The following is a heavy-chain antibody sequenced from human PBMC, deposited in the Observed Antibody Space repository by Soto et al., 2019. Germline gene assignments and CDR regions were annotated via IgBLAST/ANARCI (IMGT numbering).Heavy chain of an antibody. J-gene: IGHJ6*04. CDR3: ARDRSVEILTGYYTFGLLDV. D-gene: IGHD3-9*01. V-gene: IGHV1-2*04. CDR2: INPNSGGT. Sequence: GASVKVSCKASGYTFTGYYMHWVRQAPGQGLEWMGWINPNSGGTNYAQKFQGWVTMTRDTSISTAYMELSRLRSDDTAVYYCARDRSVEILTGYYTFGLLDVWGKGTTVTVAS. CDR1: GYTFTGYY.